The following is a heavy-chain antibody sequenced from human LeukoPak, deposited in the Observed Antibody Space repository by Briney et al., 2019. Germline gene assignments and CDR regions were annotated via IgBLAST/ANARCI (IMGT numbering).Heavy chain of an antibody. CDR1: GYTFTSYA. D-gene: IGHD1-26*01. CDR3: ARGKPYSGSYFGRFDY. V-gene: IGHV1-3*01. J-gene: IGHJ4*02. Sequence: ASVKVSCKASGYTFTSYAMHWVRQAPGQRLEWMGWINAGNGNTKYSQKFLGRVTITRDTSASTAYMELSSLRSEDTAVYYCARGKPYSGSYFGRFDYWGQGTLVTVSS. CDR2: INAGNGNT.